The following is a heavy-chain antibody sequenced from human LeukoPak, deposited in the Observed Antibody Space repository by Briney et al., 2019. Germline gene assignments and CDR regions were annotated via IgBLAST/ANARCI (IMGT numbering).Heavy chain of an antibody. CDR1: GGTSSSYA. J-gene: IGHJ3*02. V-gene: IGHV1-69*13. D-gene: IGHD6-19*01. Sequence: ASVKVSCKASGGTSSSYAISWVRQAPGQGLEWMGGIIPIFGTANYAQKFQGRVTITADESTSTAYMELSSLRSEDTAVYYCARALGYSSVDHAFDIWGQGTMVTVSS. CDR3: ARALGYSSVDHAFDI. CDR2: IIPIFGTA.